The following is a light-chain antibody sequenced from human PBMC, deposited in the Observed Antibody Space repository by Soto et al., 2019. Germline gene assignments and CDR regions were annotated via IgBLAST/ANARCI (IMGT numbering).Light chain of an antibody. Sequence: DVVMTQTPLSLSVAPGQPASISCKSSQSLLHITGETFLFWYLQKXGQSPQXXSYEVSTRVSGVPDRFSGSGSGTDFTLEISRVETDDVGIYYCMQSTQLPPTFGQGTRLEI. CDR2: EVS. CDR3: MQSTQLPPT. J-gene: IGKJ5*01. V-gene: IGKV2D-29*02. CDR1: QSLLHITGETF.